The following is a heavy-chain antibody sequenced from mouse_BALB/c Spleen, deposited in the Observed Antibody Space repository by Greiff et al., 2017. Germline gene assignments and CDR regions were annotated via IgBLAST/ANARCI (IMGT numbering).Heavy chain of an antibody. J-gene: IGHJ2*01. D-gene: IGHD1-2*01. V-gene: IGHV1S81*02. Sequence: QVHVKQPGAELVKPGSSVKLSCKASGYTFTSYWMHWVKQRPGQGLEWIGEINPSNGRTNYNEKFKSKATLTVDKSSSTAYMQLSSLTSEDSAVYYCARGLRLLDYWGQGTTLTVSS. CDR1: GYTFTSYW. CDR3: ARGLRLLDY. CDR2: INPSNGRT.